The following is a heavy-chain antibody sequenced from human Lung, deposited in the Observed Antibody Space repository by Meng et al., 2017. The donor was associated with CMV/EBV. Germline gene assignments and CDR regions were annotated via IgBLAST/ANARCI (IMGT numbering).Heavy chain of an antibody. Sequence: SCAASGFTFSSYWMSWVRQAPGKGLEWVANIKQDGSEKYYVDSVKGRFTISRDNAKNSLYLQMNSLRAEDTAVYYCAREGVFGVVIAGYYGMDVXGQGXTVTVSS. D-gene: IGHD3-3*01. CDR2: IKQDGSEK. CDR3: AREGVFGVVIAGYYGMDV. J-gene: IGHJ6*02. V-gene: IGHV3-7*01. CDR1: GFTFSSYW.